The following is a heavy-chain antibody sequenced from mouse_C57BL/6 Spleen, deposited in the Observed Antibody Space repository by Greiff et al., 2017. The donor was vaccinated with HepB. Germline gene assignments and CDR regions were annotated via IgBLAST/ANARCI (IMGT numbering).Heavy chain of an antibody. V-gene: IGHV1-82*01. Sequence: QVQLQQSGPELVKPGASVKISCKASGYAFSSSWMNWVKQRPGKGLEWIGRIYPGDGDTNYNGKFKGKATLTADKSSSTAYMQLSSLTSEDSAVYFCAREYYDYAYWYFDVWGTGTTVTVSS. J-gene: IGHJ1*03. CDR1: GYAFSSSW. D-gene: IGHD2-4*01. CDR2: IYPGDGDT. CDR3: AREYYDYAYWYFDV.